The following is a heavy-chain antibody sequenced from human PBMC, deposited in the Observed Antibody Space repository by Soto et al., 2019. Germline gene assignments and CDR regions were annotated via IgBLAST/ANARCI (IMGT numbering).Heavy chain of an antibody. CDR3: ATMGTPATGLYYFDY. D-gene: IGHD1-7*01. J-gene: IGHJ4*02. CDR2: IYYSGST. Sequence: PSETPSLPRTFSGCSISSYYWSWIRQPRGKGLEWIGYIYYSGSTNYNPSLKSRVTISVDTSKNQFSLKLNSMTAADTAVYYCATMGTPATGLYYFDYWGQGTLVTVSS. V-gene: IGHV4-59*08. CDR1: GCSISSYY.